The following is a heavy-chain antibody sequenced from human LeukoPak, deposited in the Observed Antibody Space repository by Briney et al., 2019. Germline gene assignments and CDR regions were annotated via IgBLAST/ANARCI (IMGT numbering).Heavy chain of an antibody. CDR2: IYYSGST. J-gene: IGHJ5*02. CDR3: ARVSPKYDSSVRLDP. Sequence: SETLSLTCTVSGGSISSGGYYWSWIRQHPGKGLEWIGYIYYSGSTYYNPSLKSRVTISVDTSKNQFSLKLSSVTAADTAVYYCARVSPKYDSSVRLDPWGQGTLVTVSS. CDR1: GGSISSGGYY. V-gene: IGHV4-31*03. D-gene: IGHD3-22*01.